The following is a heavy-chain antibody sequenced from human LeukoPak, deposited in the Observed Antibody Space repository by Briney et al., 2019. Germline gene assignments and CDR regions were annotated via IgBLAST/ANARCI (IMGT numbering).Heavy chain of an antibody. D-gene: IGHD6-13*01. CDR1: GFTFSSYA. Sequence: PGGSLRLSCAASGFTFSSYAMSWVRQAPGKGLEWVSAISGSGGSTYYADSVKGRFTISIDNSKNTLYLQMNSLRAEDTAVYYCARDQQQLVVYYYGMDVWGQGTTVTVSS. V-gene: IGHV3-23*01. J-gene: IGHJ6*02. CDR2: ISGSGGST. CDR3: ARDQQQLVVYYYGMDV.